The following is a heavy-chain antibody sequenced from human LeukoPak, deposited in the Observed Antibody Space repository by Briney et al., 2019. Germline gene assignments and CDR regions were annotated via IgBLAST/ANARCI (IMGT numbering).Heavy chain of an antibody. CDR1: GFTFSSYA. V-gene: IGHV4-38-2*01. Sequence: GSLRLSCAASGFTFSSYAMTWVAQAPGKGLEWVGSIYHSGCTYYNPSLKSRVTISVDTSKNQCPLKLSSVAAADTPVYYCAFQNRGIGRCFDPWGQGTLVPVSS. CDR3: AFQNRGIGRCFDP. CDR2: IYHSGCT. D-gene: IGHD1-14*01. J-gene: IGHJ5*02.